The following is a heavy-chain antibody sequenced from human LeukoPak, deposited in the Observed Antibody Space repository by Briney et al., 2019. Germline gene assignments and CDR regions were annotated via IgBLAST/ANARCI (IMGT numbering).Heavy chain of an antibody. J-gene: IGHJ4*02. CDR1: GYTFTSYG. Sequence: ASVKVSCKASGYTFTSYGISWVRQAPGQGLEWMGWISAYNGNTNYAQKLQGRVTMTTDTSTSTAYMGLRSLRSDDTAVYYCARDAGRISGWPSDYWGQGTLVTVSS. CDR2: ISAYNGNT. D-gene: IGHD6-19*01. V-gene: IGHV1-18*01. CDR3: ARDAGRISGWPSDY.